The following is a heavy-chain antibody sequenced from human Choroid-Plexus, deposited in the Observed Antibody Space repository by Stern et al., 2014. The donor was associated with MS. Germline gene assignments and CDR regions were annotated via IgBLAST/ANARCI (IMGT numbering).Heavy chain of an antibody. V-gene: IGHV7-4-1*02. D-gene: IGHD3-22*01. CDR3: ATDGADSSGFYQHFDY. CDR2: INTNTGDP. CDR1: GYTFTTYA. J-gene: IGHJ4*02. Sequence: QVQLVQSGSELKKPGASVKVSCKASGYTFTTYAMNWVRQAPGQGLEWMGWINTNTGDPTYAQGSAGRFVFSLATSGTTAYLEINSLKAEDTAVYYCATDGADSSGFYQHFDYWGQGTLVTVSS.